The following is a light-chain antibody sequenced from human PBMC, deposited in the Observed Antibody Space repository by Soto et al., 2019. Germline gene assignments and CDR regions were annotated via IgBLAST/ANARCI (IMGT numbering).Light chain of an antibody. CDR3: QHYKMYSPWT. Sequence: DIQMTQSPSTLSAAVGDRVTITCRASQSISTWLAWYQQKPGKAPNLLIYDASSLESGVPSRFSGSGSGTEFTPTISSLQPDDFATYYCQHYKMYSPWTFGQGTKVDIK. CDR1: QSISTW. J-gene: IGKJ1*01. V-gene: IGKV1-5*01. CDR2: DAS.